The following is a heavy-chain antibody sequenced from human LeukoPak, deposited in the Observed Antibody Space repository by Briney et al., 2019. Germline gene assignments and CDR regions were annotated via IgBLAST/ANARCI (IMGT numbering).Heavy chain of an antibody. CDR3: ASDVFSGSYQI. CDR1: GGSISSYY. V-gene: IGHV4-59*01. Sequence: SETLSLTCTVSGGSISSYYWSWIRQPPGKGLEWIGYIYYSGSTNYNPSLKSRVTISVDTSKNQFSLKLSSVTAADTAVYYCASDVFSGSYQIWGQGTLVSVSS. J-gene: IGHJ4*02. D-gene: IGHD3-10*01. CDR2: IYYSGST.